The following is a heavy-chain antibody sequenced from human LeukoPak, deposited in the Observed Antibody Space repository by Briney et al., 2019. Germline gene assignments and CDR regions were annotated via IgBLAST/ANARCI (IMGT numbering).Heavy chain of an antibody. Sequence: GGSLRLSCAASGFTFSSYAMSWVRQAPGKGLEWVSAISGRGGSTYYADPVKGRFTISRDNSKNTLYLQMNSLRAEDTAVYYCAKDVASKYSSSWYGYYFDYWGQGTLVTVSS. CDR2: ISGRGGST. CDR1: GFTFSSYA. J-gene: IGHJ4*02. D-gene: IGHD6-13*01. CDR3: AKDVASKYSSSWYGYYFDY. V-gene: IGHV3-23*01.